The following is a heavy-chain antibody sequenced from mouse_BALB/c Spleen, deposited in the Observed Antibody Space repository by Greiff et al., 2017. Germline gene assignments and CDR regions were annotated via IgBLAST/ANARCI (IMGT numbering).Heavy chain of an antibody. CDR3: SSDYAMDY. V-gene: IGHV14-4*02. CDR2: IDPENGDT. Sequence: EVQLQQSGAELVRSGASVKLSCTASGFNIKDYYMHWVKQRPEQGLEWIGWIDPENGDTEYAPKFQGKATMTADTSSNTAYLQLSSLTSEDTAVYYCSSDYAMDYWGQGTSVTVSS. CDR1: GFNIKDYY. J-gene: IGHJ4*01.